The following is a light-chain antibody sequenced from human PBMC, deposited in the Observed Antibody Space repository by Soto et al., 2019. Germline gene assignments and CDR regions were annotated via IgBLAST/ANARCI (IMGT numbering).Light chain of an antibody. J-gene: IGKJ1*01. CDR1: QSISDT. CDR3: QQYHNWPWT. Sequence: EKVMTQSPATRAVSAGVGATRASSASQSISDTLAWYQQKPGQAPRLLINGASTRAPGFPARFSGSGSGTDFTLTLRTLQSEDFAVYYCQQYHNWPWTFGQGTKVDIK. V-gene: IGKV3-15*01. CDR2: GAS.